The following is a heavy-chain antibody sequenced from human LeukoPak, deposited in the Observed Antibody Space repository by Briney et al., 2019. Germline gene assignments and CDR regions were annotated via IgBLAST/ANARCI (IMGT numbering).Heavy chain of an antibody. CDR1: GFTFSSYG. CDR3: AKGEGNPNYFDY. V-gene: IGHV3-30*18. Sequence: PPGRSLRLSCAASGFTFSSYGMHWVRQAPGKGLEWVVVISYDGSNKYYADSVKGRFTISRDNSKNTLYLQMNGLRAEDMALYYCAKGEGNPNYFDYWGQGTLVTVSS. CDR2: ISYDGSNK. J-gene: IGHJ4*02.